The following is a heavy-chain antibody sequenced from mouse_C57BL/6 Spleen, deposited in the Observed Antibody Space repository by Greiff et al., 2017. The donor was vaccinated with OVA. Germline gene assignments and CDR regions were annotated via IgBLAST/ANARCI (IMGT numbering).Heavy chain of an antibody. Sequence: QVQLKESGPELVKPGASVKISCKASGYAFSSSWMNWVKQRPGKGLEWIGRIYPGDGDTNYNGKFKGKATLTADKSSSTAYMQLSSLTSEDSAVYFCAREADDYGGAWFAYWGQGTLVTVSA. V-gene: IGHV1-82*01. D-gene: IGHD2-4*01. CDR2: IYPGDGDT. CDR1: GYAFSSSW. CDR3: AREADDYGGAWFAY. J-gene: IGHJ3*01.